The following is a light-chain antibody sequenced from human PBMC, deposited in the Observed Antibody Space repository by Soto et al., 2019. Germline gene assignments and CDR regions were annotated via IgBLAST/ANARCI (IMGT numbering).Light chain of an antibody. Sequence: QSVLTQPASVSGSPGQSITISCTGTSSDVGTYNYVSWYQQYPGKAPKLMIYEVNNRPSGVSNRFSGSKSGNTASLTISGLQAEDEADYYCCSYAGNYLYVFGTGTKLTVL. CDR3: CSYAGNYLYV. CDR2: EVN. CDR1: SSDVGTYNY. V-gene: IGLV2-14*01. J-gene: IGLJ1*01.